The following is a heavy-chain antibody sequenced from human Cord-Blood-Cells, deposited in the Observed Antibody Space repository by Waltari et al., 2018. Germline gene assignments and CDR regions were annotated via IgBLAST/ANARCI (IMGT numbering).Heavy chain of an antibody. D-gene: IGHD6-6*01. CDR3: ARDRCSSSQEVYYYGMDV. Sequence: QVQLQESGPGLVKPSQTLSLTCPVPGGSIRSGGYYWRWIRQHPGKGLEWIGYIYYSGSTYYNPSLKSRVTISVDTSKNQFSLKLSSVTAADTAVYYCARDRCSSSQEVYYYGMDVWGQGTTVTVSS. CDR1: GGSIRSGGYY. CDR2: IYYSGST. V-gene: IGHV4-31*03. J-gene: IGHJ6*02.